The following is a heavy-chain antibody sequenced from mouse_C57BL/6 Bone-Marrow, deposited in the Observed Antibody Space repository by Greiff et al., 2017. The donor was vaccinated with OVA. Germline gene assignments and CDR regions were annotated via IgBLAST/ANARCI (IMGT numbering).Heavy chain of an antibody. J-gene: IGHJ4*01. CDR2: ISSGSSTI. V-gene: IGHV5-17*01. CDR1: GFTFSDYG. CDR3: ASDYYGRSYYAMDY. D-gene: IGHD1-1*01. Sequence: EVMLVESGGGLVKPGGSLKLSCAASGFTFSDYGMHWVRQAPEKGLEWVAYISSGSSTIYYADTVKGRFTISRDNAKNTLFLQMTSLRSEDTAKYYGASDYYGRSYYAMDYWGQGTSVTGSS.